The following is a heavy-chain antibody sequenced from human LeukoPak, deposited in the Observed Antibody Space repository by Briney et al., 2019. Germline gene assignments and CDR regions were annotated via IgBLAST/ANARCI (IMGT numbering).Heavy chain of an antibody. CDR1: GGSISSYY. D-gene: IGHD3-10*01. CDR2: IYTSGST. CDR3: AREEIRGGGINWFDP. J-gene: IGHJ5*02. Sequence: PSETLSLTCTVSGGSISSYYWSWFRQPAGKGLEWIGLIYTSGSTNYNPSLKSRVTMSVDTSTNQFSLKLTSVTAADTAMYYCAREEIRGGGINWFDPWGQGTLVTVSS. V-gene: IGHV4-4*07.